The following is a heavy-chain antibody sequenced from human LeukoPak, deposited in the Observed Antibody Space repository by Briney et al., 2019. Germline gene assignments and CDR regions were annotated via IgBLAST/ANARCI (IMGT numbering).Heavy chain of an antibody. CDR2: FDPEDGET. CDR1: GYTLTELS. CDR3: ARGLTTVTSNWFDP. D-gene: IGHD4-17*01. J-gene: IGHJ5*02. V-gene: IGHV1-24*01. Sequence: ASVKVSCKVSGYTLTELSMHWVRQAPGKGLEWMGGFDPEDGETIYAQKFQGRVTMTEDTSTDTAYMELSSLRAEDTAVYYCARGLTTVTSNWFDPWGQGTLVTVSS.